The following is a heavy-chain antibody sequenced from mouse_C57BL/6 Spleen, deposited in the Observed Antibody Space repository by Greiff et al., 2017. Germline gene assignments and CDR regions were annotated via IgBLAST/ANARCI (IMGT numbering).Heavy chain of an antibody. CDR1: GYTFTNYW. CDR2: IYPGGGYT. D-gene: IGHD1-1*01. CDR3: ARSHYYGSSYYAMDY. V-gene: IGHV1-63*01. Sequence: VQLQQSGPELVKPGASVKIPCKASGYTFTNYWIGWAKQRPGHGLEWIGDIYPGGGYTNYNEKFKGKATLTADKSSSTAYMQFSSLTSEDSAIYYCARSHYYGSSYYAMDYWGQGTSVTVSS. J-gene: IGHJ4*01.